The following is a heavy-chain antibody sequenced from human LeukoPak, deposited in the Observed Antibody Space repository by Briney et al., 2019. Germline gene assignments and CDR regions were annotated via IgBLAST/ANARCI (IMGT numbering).Heavy chain of an antibody. Sequence: PSETLSLTCTVSGGSISSSSYYWGWIRQPPGKGLEWIGSIYYSGSTYYNPSLKSRVTISVDASKNQFSLKLSSVTAADTAVYYCARCYGEADWFDPWGQGTLVTVSS. V-gene: IGHV4-39*01. D-gene: IGHD3-10*01. CDR3: ARCYGEADWFDP. J-gene: IGHJ5*02. CDR1: GGSISSSSYY. CDR2: IYYSGST.